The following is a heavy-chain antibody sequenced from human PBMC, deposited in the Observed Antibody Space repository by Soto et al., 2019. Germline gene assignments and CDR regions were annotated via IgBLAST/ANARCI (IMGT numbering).Heavy chain of an antibody. Sequence: QVHLVQSGAEVKKPGASVKVSCKASGYTFTGYYIHWVRQAPGQGLEWMGWINPNSGGTNYAQNFQGRVTMTRDTSFSTAYMHLGGLKSDATAVYYCARDSGWRELGEPSPNSWGQGTLVTVSS. J-gene: IGHJ4*02. D-gene: IGHD3-10*01. CDR2: INPNSGGT. CDR3: ARDSGWRELGEPSPNS. V-gene: IGHV1-2*02. CDR1: GYTFTGYY.